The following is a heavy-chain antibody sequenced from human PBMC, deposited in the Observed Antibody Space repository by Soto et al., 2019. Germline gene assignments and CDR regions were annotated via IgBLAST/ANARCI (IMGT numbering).Heavy chain of an antibody. J-gene: IGHJ3*02. CDR3: ARDRYCSGGSCYPDAFDI. V-gene: IGHV3-23*01. CDR1: GLTFSSYA. CDR2: ISNSGRST. D-gene: IGHD2-15*01. Sequence: GGSLRLSCAASGLTFSSYAMSWVRQAPGKGLEWVSHISNSGRSTKYADSVKGRFTISRDNSKNTLYLQMNSLRAEDTAVYYCARDRYCSGGSCYPDAFDIWGQGTMVTVS.